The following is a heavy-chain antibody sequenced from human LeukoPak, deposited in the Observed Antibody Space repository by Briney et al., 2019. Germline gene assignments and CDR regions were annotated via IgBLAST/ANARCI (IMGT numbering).Heavy chain of an antibody. Sequence: PSETLSLTCTVSGGSITSGGYYCRWIRQHPGKGLEWIGYTYYSGSTYYNPSLKSRVTISVDTSKNQFSLKLSSVTAADTAVYYCATGAGYYYIDYWGQGTLVTVSS. V-gene: IGHV4-31*03. CDR1: GGSITSGGYY. J-gene: IGHJ4*02. CDR3: ATGAGYYYIDY. D-gene: IGHD3-9*01. CDR2: TYYSGST.